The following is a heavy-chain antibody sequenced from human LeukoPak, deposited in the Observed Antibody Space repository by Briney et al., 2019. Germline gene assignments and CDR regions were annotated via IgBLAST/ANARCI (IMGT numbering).Heavy chain of an antibody. CDR2: ISYDGSNK. Sequence: QPGGSLRLSCAASGFTFSSYGMHWVRQAPGKGLEWVAVISYDGSNKYYADSVRGRFTISGDNSKDTLYLQMNSLRAEDTAVYYCAKPLWFGEPPHYCFDYWGQGTLVTVSS. J-gene: IGHJ4*02. CDR3: AKPLWFGEPPHYCFDY. V-gene: IGHV3-30*18. CDR1: GFTFSSYG. D-gene: IGHD3-10*01.